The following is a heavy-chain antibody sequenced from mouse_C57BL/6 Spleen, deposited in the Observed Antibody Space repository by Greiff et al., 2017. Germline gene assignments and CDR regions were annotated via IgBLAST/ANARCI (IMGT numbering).Heavy chain of an antibody. D-gene: IGHD1-1*01. CDR2: IYPGDGDT. CDR3: ARGGSSSAWFAY. Sequence: VKLMESGPELVKPGASVKISCKASGYAFSSSWLNWVKQRPGKGLEWIGRIYPGDGDTNYNGQFKGKATLTADKSSSTAYMQLSSLTSEDSAVSFCARGGSSSAWFAYWGQGTLVTVSA. CDR1: GYAFSSSW. J-gene: IGHJ3*01. V-gene: IGHV1-82*01.